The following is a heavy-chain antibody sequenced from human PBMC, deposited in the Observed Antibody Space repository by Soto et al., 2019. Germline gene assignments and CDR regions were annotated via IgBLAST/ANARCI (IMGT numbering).Heavy chain of an antibody. D-gene: IGHD3-3*01. CDR3: ARDVGTPMDFWSTSGMGV. CDR2: ITYDGSTK. V-gene: IGHV3-30-3*01. J-gene: IGHJ6*02. Sequence: RRLSCAASGLSFGDDAMHWVRQAPGKGLEWVAVITYDGSTKFYADSVRGRFTISRDNSKSTLYLQMASLISKDTAAYYCARDVGTPMDFWSTSGMGVGGQGTTVNVSS. CDR1: GLSFGDDA.